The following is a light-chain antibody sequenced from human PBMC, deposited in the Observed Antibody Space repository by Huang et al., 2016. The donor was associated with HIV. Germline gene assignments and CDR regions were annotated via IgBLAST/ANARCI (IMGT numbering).Light chain of an antibody. CDR1: QSVGNN. V-gene: IGKV3-15*01. CDR3: QQYNNWPGT. CDR2: GAS. J-gene: IGKJ1*01. Sequence: EIVMTQSPATLSVSPGERATPYCRASQSVGNNLAWYQQKPGQAPRLLIYGASTRATGIPARFSASSSGTAFTRTISSLLSEDFAIFYCQQYNNWPGTFGQGTKVEVK.